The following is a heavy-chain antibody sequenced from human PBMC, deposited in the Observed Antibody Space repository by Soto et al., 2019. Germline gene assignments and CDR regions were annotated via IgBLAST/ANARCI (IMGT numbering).Heavy chain of an antibody. CDR2: IYYSGST. CDR1: DGSISSGDYY. D-gene: IGHD5-12*01. V-gene: IGHV4-30-4*01. Sequence: QVQLQESGPGLVKPSQTLSLTCTVSDGSISSGDYYWSWIRQPPGKGLEWIGYIYYSGSTYYNPSLKSRVTISADTSKNQFSLNLSSVTAADTAMYYCARAGVATIYPGNNWFDPWGQGTLVTVSS. CDR3: ARAGVATIYPGNNWFDP. J-gene: IGHJ5*02.